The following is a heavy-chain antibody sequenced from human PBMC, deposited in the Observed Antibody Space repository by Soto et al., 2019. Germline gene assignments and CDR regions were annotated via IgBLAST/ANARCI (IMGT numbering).Heavy chain of an antibody. CDR3: ARLYYYWGAFDI. CDR2: IYYSGST. CDR1: GGSISSSSYY. V-gene: IGHV4-39*01. D-gene: IGHD3-22*01. Sequence: PSETLSLTCTVSGGSISSSSYYWGWIRQPPGKGLEWIGSIYYSGSTYYNPSLKSRVTISVDTSKNQFSLKLSSVTAADTAVYYCARLYYYWGAFDIWGQGTMVTVSS. J-gene: IGHJ3*02.